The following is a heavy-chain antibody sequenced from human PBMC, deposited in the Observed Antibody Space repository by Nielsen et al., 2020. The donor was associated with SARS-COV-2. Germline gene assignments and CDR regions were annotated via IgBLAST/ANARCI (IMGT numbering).Heavy chain of an antibody. D-gene: IGHD6-19*01. V-gene: IGHV3-30*04. CDR1: GFTFSSYA. CDR2: ISYDGSNK. Sequence: GGSLRLSCAASGFTFSSYAMHWVRQAPGKGLEWVAVISYDGSNKYYADSVKGRFTISRDNSKNTLYLQMNSLRAEDTAVYYCARSSGSAFDIWGHGTMVTVSS. CDR3: ARSSGSAFDI. J-gene: IGHJ3*02.